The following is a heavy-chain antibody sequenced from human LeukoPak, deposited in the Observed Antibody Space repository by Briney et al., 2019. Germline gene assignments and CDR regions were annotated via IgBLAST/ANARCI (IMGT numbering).Heavy chain of an antibody. CDR1: GFTFSSYG. J-gene: IGHJ4*02. CDR3: AKSGVVAALYYFDY. CDR2: ISYDGSNK. Sequence: GGSLRLSCAASGFTFSSYGMHWVRQAPGKGLEWVAVISYDGSNKYYADSVKGRFTISRDNSKNTLYLQMNSLRAEDTAVYYCAKSGVVAALYYFDYWGQGTLVTVSS. D-gene: IGHD2-15*01. V-gene: IGHV3-30*18.